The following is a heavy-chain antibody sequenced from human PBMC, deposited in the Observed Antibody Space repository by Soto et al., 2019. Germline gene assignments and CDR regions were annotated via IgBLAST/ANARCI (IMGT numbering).Heavy chain of an antibody. CDR1: GGSFSGYY. D-gene: IGHD2-2*01. CDR3: ARGIGYCSSINCYSSRRLRFDS. J-gene: IGHJ4*02. CDR2: ANHSGTT. V-gene: IGHV4-34*01. Sequence: QVQLQQWGAGLLKPSETLSLTCAVYGGSFSGYYWTWIRQSPEKGLEWIGEANHSGTTYYNPSLKTRGPISVHAPKNQFSLKMSSVTAADTAVYYCARGIGYCSSINCYSSRRLRFDSWGQGTLVTVSS.